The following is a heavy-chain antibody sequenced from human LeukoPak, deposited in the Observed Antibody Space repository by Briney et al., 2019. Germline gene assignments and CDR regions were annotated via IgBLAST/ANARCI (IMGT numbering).Heavy chain of an antibody. J-gene: IGHJ6*03. V-gene: IGHV6-1*01. D-gene: IGHD4-23*01. Sequence: SQTLSLTCAISGDSVSSNSAAWNWIRQSPSRGLEWLGRTYYRSKWYNDYAVSVKSRITIKPDTSKNQFSLQLNSVTPEDTAVYYCARDTYGGNSAYYYYYYMDVWGKGTTVTVSS. CDR1: GDSVSSNSAA. CDR2: TYYRSKWYN. CDR3: ARDTYGGNSAYYYYYYMDV.